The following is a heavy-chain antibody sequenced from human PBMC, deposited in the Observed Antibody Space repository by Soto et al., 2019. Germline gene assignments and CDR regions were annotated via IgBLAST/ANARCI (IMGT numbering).Heavy chain of an antibody. CDR3: AREQGKVHFDY. CDR1: GFTFGRHG. J-gene: IGHJ4*02. D-gene: IGHD3-10*01. CDR2: IWFDGSDK. Sequence: QVQLVESGGDVVQPGTSLRLSCAATGFTFGRHGMHWVRQAPGKGPEWVAVIWFDGSDKYYADSVKGRFTISRDNPRNTLYLQMANLRVEDTAVYYCAREQGKVHFDYWGQGTLVTVSS. V-gene: IGHV3-33*01.